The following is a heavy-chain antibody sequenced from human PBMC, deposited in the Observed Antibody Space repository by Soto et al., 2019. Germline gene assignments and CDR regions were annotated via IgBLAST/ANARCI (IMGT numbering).Heavy chain of an antibody. CDR1: GFTFSNHG. J-gene: IGHJ5*02. CDR2: ISYDGSNK. V-gene: IGHV3-30*18. CDR3: AKDLEAGPASGFGH. Sequence: PGVSLRLSCAASGFTFSNHGMHWVRQAPDKGLEWVAVISYDGSNKYYADSVKGRFTISRDNSNNTLYLQMNSIRAEDTAVYYCAKDLEAGPASGFGHWGQGTLVTVSS. D-gene: IGHD2-15*01.